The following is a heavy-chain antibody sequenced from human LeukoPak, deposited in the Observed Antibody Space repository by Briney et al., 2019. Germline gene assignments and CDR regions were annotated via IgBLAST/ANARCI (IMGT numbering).Heavy chain of an antibody. V-gene: IGHV3-30*18. J-gene: IGHJ4*02. D-gene: IGHD4-17*01. CDR1: GFTFSSYG. Sequence: GGSLRLSSAASGFTFSSYGMHWVRQGPGKGLEWVAVISNDGSNKYYADSVKDRFTISRDNSKNTLYLQMNSLRAEDTAVFYCAKESQPFGDYLRSLDNWGQGTLVTVSS. CDR2: ISNDGSNK. CDR3: AKESQPFGDYLRSLDN.